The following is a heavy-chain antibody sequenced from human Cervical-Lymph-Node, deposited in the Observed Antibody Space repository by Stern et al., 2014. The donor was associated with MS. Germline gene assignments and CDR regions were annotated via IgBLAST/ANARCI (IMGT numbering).Heavy chain of an antibody. J-gene: IGHJ4*02. V-gene: IGHV3-30*18. Sequence: HVQLVQSGGGVVQPGGSLRLSCVVSGFTFSDYGMHWVRQYPGEGLGWVAVIFHDRSLEFYAQSVKGRFTISRDNSKGSLYLQMNSLRIEDTAMYYCAKDGDARIFDYWGQGTQVTV. D-gene: IGHD3-10*01. CDR1: GFTFSDYG. CDR2: IFHDRSLE. CDR3: AKDGDARIFDY.